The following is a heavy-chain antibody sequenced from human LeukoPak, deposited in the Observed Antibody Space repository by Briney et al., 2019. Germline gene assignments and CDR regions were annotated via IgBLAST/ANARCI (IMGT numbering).Heavy chain of an antibody. CDR3: ARDFWVTMFYLHY. V-gene: IGHV3-7*01. CDR2: IKQDGSEK. CDR1: GFTFSSYW. Sequence: PGGSLRLSCAASGFTFSSYWMSWVRQAPGKRLEWVANIKQDGSEKYYVDSVKGRFTISRDNAKNSLYLQMNSLRAEDTAVYYCARDFWVTMFYLHYWGQGTLVTVSS. J-gene: IGHJ4*02. D-gene: IGHD3-10*02.